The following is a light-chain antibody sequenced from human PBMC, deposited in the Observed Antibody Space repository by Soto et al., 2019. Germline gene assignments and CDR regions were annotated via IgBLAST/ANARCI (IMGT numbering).Light chain of an antibody. CDR1: QSVNTY. Sequence: DIQMTQSPSSLSASVGDRFTITCRASQSVNTYLHWYQQKAGQAPKLLIYAASSLKSGVPSRFSGSGSGTDFTLTISSLQPEDFATYYCQQSYSTPQTFGPGTRLEIK. CDR3: QQSYSTPQT. CDR2: AAS. J-gene: IGKJ5*01. V-gene: IGKV1-39*01.